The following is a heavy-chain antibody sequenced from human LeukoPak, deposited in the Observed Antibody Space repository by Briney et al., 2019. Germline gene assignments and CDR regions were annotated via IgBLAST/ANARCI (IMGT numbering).Heavy chain of an antibody. Sequence: GGSLRLSCAASGFTFSTYWMSWVRQAPGKGLEWVAIIKQDGSEKYYLDSVKGRFTISRDNAKNSLYLQMNSLRAEDTAVYFCTREAAAGIDYWGQGTLVTVSS. J-gene: IGHJ4*02. CDR1: GFTFSTYW. CDR2: IKQDGSEK. D-gene: IGHD6-13*01. CDR3: TREAAAGIDY. V-gene: IGHV3-7*01.